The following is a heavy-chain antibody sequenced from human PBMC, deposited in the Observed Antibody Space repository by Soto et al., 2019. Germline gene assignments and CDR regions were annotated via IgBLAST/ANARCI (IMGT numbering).Heavy chain of an antibody. Sequence: SVKVSCKASGGTFSSYTISWVRQAPGQGLEWMGRIIPILGIANYAQKFQGRVTITADKSTSTAYMELSSLRSEDTAVYYCASNALQLTTVTTYLFDYWGQGTLVTVSS. V-gene: IGHV1-69*02. CDR1: GGTFSSYT. D-gene: IGHD4-17*01. J-gene: IGHJ4*02. CDR3: ASNALQLTTVTTYLFDY. CDR2: IIPILGIA.